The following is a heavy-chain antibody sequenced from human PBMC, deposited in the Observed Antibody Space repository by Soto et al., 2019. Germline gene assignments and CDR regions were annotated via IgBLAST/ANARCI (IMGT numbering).Heavy chain of an antibody. V-gene: IGHV1-69*01. CDR3: ARSQGSSTSLEIYYYYYYGMDV. CDR2: IIPISETT. CDR1: GGTFSSYA. J-gene: IGHJ6*02. Sequence: QVQLVQSGAEVKKPGSSVKVSCKASGGTFSSYAISWVRQAPGQGLEWMGGIIPISETTNYAQKFQGRVTITADESKSTAYMELSSLRSEDKAVYYCARSQGSSTSLEIYYYYYYGMDVWGQGTKVTVSS. D-gene: IGHD2-2*01.